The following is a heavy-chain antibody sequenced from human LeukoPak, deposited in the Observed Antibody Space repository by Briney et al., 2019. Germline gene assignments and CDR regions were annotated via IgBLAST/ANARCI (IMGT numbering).Heavy chain of an antibody. CDR2: ISSSGSTI. Sequence: PGGSLRLSCAASGFTFSDYYMSWIRQAPGKGLERVSYISSSGSTIYYADSVKGRFTISRDNAKNSLYLQMNSLRAEDTAVYYCAREKYSSSWYQGSWFDPWGQGTLVTVSS. D-gene: IGHD6-13*01. V-gene: IGHV3-11*01. CDR3: AREKYSSSWYQGSWFDP. J-gene: IGHJ5*02. CDR1: GFTFSDYY.